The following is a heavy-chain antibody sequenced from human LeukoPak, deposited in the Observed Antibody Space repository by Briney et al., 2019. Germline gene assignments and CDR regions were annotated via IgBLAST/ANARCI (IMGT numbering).Heavy chain of an antibody. D-gene: IGHD6-6*01. V-gene: IGHV4-59*01. CDR2: IYYSGST. Sequence: PSETLSLTCTVSGGSISSYYWSWIRQPPVKGLEWIGYIYYSGSTNYNPSLKSRVTISVDTSKNQFSLKLSSVIAADTAVYYCARDRSIAARPDTWYFDLWGRGTLVTVSS. J-gene: IGHJ2*01. CDR3: ARDRSIAARPDTWYFDL. CDR1: GGSISSYY.